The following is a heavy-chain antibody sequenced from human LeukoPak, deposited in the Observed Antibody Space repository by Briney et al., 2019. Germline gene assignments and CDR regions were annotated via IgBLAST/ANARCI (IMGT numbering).Heavy chain of an antibody. V-gene: IGHV3-21*01. CDR2: ISSSSNYI. D-gene: IGHD4-17*01. J-gene: IGHJ3*02. Sequence: GRSLRLSCAASGFTFSSYSINWVSQAPGKWLEWVSSISSSSNYIYYADSVKGRFTISRDNAKNSLYLQMNSLRAEDTAVYYCARAVYGFDAFDIWGQGTMVTVSS. CDR1: GFTFSSYS. CDR3: ARAVYGFDAFDI.